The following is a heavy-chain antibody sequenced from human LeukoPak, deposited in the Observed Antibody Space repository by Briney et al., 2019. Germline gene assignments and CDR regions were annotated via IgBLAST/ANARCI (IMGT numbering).Heavy chain of an antibody. CDR1: GYSFTSYD. Sequence: GASVKVSCKASGYSFTSYDINWVRQATGQGLEWMGWMNPNSGNTGYAQKFQGRVTITRNTSISTAYMELSSLRSEDTAVYYCARTDTSAADYDYWGQGTLVTVSS. D-gene: IGHD6-13*01. J-gene: IGHJ4*02. CDR2: MNPNSGNT. V-gene: IGHV1-8*03. CDR3: ARTDTSAADYDY.